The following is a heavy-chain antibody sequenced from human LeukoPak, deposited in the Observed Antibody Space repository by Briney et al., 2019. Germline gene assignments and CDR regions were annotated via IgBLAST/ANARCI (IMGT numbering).Heavy chain of an antibody. CDR2: IGDSCRNT. Sequence: GGSLRLSCAPSRVIPSKSAITWVRPAPVKGLEWVSGIGDSCRNTYYAGSVKGRFTISRDNSKNTLYLQMNSLSADDTAIYYCAKSCGGSSWRRDVFWGQGTLVTVSS. D-gene: IGHD6-13*01. CDR3: AKSCGGSSWRRDVF. J-gene: IGHJ4*02. CDR1: RVIPSKSA. V-gene: IGHV3-23*01.